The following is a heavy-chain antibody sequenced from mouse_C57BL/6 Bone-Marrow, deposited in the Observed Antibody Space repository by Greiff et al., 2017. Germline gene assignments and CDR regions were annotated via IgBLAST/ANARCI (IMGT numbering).Heavy chain of an antibody. CDR2: INPYNGDT. D-gene: IGHD2-4*01. V-gene: IGHV1-20*01. Sequence: EVQLQQSGPELVKPGDSVKISCKASGYSFTGYFMNWVMQSHGKSLEWIGRINPYNGDTFYNQKFKGKATLTVDKSSSTAHMELRSLTSEDSAVYYCARSGYYDYETGFAYWGQGTLVTVSA. J-gene: IGHJ3*01. CDR1: GYSFTGYF. CDR3: ARSGYYDYETGFAY.